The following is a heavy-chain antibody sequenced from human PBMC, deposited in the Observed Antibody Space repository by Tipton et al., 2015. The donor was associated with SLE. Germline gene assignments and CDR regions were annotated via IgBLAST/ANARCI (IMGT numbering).Heavy chain of an antibody. D-gene: IGHD2-15*01. CDR1: GGSFSGYY. CDR3: ARGLVVVAAGSYYFDY. Sequence: TLSLTCAVYGGSFSGYYWSWIRQPPGKGLEWIGEINHSGSTNYNPSLKSRVTISVDTSKNQFSLKLSSVTAADTAVYYCARGLVVVAAGSYYFDYWGQGTLVTVS. J-gene: IGHJ4*02. V-gene: IGHV4-34*01. CDR2: INHSGST.